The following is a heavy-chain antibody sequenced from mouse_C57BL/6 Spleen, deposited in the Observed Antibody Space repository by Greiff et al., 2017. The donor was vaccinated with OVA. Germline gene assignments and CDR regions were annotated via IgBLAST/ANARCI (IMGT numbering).Heavy chain of an antibody. CDR1: GYAFSSSW. D-gene: IGHD2-4*01. J-gene: IGHJ4*01. CDR3: SYDYDDGYAMDY. Sequence: VKLQQSGPELVKPGASVKISCKASGYAFSSSWMNWVKQRPGKGLEWIGRIYPGDGDTNYNGKFKGKATLTADKSSSTAYMQLSSLTSEDSAVYFCSYDYDDGYAMDYWGQGTSVTVSS. CDR2: IYPGDGDT. V-gene: IGHV1-82*01.